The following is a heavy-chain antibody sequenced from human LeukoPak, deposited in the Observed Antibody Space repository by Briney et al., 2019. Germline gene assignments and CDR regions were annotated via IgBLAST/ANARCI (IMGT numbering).Heavy chain of an antibody. J-gene: IGHJ4*02. Sequence: GGSLRLSCAASGFTFSNYAMSWVRQAPGKGLEWVSAISGSGGSTYYADSVKGRFTISRDNSKNTLYLQMNSLRAEDTAVYYCAKDYVLGSGWSSFDYWGQGTLVTVSS. CDR1: GFTFSNYA. D-gene: IGHD6-19*01. V-gene: IGHV3-23*01. CDR3: AKDYVLGSGWSSFDY. CDR2: ISGSGGST.